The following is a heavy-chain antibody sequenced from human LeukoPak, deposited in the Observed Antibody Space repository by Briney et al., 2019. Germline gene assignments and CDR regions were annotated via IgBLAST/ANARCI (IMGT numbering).Heavy chain of an antibody. D-gene: IGHD2-15*01. J-gene: IGHJ4*02. V-gene: IGHV4-61*02. CDR3: ARDLVAFDY. CDR1: GGSISSGDYY. CDR2: IYTSGST. Sequence: PSQTLSLTCTVSGGSISSGDYYWSWIRQPAGKGLEWIGRIYTSGSTNYNPSLKSRVTMSLDMSKNQFSLKLNSVTAADTAVYYCARDLVAFDYWGQGALVIVSS.